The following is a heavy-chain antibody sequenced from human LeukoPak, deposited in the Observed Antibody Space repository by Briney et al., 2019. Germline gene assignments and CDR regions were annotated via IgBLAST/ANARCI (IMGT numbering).Heavy chain of an antibody. CDR1: GGSISSYY. D-gene: IGHD5-18*01. J-gene: IGHJ3*02. Sequence: SETLSLTCTVSGGSISSYYWSWIRQPAGKGLEWIGRIYTSGSTNYNPSLKSRVTMSVDTSKNQFSLKLSSVTAADTAVYYCARWGTGRVVDTAMVTAFDIWGQGTMVTVSS. CDR2: IYTSGST. V-gene: IGHV4-4*07. CDR3: ARWGTGRVVDTAMVTAFDI.